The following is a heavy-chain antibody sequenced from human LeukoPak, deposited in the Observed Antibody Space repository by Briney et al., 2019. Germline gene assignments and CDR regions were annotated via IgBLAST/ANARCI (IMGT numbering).Heavy chain of an antibody. CDR1: GYSFVSYG. V-gene: IGHV1-18*01. Sequence: ASVKVSCKASGYSFVSYGMSWVRQAPGQGLKWMGWISAYNGKTNYPQKFQGRVAMTTDTYTNTGYMELRSLRFDDTAVYYCARVRDTGYDENDFWGQGTLVTVSS. CDR3: ARVRDTGYDENDF. J-gene: IGHJ4*02. D-gene: IGHD5-12*01. CDR2: ISAYNGKT.